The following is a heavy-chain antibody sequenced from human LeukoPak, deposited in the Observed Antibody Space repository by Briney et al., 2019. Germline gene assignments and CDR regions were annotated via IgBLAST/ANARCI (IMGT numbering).Heavy chain of an antibody. CDR1: GFTFSNSA. V-gene: IGHV3-21*06. Sequence: GGSLRLSCAASGFTFSNSAMNWVRQAPGKGLEWVSSINDVSSHIYYADSVKGRFTISRNNANNSVSLQMNNLRAEDTAVYYCARDSTYYLRYGYFDSWGQGILVSVSS. J-gene: IGHJ4*02. CDR2: INDVSSHI. CDR3: ARDSTYYLRYGYFDS. D-gene: IGHD3-22*01.